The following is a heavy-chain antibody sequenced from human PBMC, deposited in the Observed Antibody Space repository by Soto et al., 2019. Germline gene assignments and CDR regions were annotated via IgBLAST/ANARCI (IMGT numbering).Heavy chain of an antibody. J-gene: IGHJ6*02. CDR2: VYPDDSDT. CDR1: GYSFTSYW. CDR3: ARPRGDCEYGMDV. Sequence: GESLKISCKGSGYSFTSYWIGWVRQMPGKGLEWMGIVYPDDSDTKYRPSFQDQVTISVDKSVSTADLQWNSMKASDTAIYYCARPRGDCEYGMDVWGQGTPVTVSS. D-gene: IGHD2-21*02. V-gene: IGHV5-51*01.